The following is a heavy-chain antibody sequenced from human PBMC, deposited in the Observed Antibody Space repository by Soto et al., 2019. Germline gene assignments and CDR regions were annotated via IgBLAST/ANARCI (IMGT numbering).Heavy chain of an antibody. CDR3: ARNVALGYCSGGSCYRWFDP. Sequence: PSETLSLTWTVSGGSISNSSYYWGWIRQPPGKGVEWIGSIYYSGSTYYNPSLKSRVTISVDTSKNQFSLKLSSVTAADTAVYYCARNVALGYCSGGSCYRWFDPWGQGTLVTVSS. CDR2: IYYSGST. CDR1: GGSISNSSYY. D-gene: IGHD2-15*01. J-gene: IGHJ5*02. V-gene: IGHV4-39*01.